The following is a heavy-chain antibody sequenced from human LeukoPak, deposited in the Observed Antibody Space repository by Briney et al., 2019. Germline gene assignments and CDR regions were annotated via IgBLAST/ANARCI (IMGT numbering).Heavy chain of an antibody. CDR3: AKDRENSGYDGVDY. Sequence: GRSLRLSCAASGFTFSSYGMHGVRRAPGKGLEWVAVISYDGSNKYYADSVKGRFTISRDNSKNKLYLQMNSMRAEDTAVSYCAKDRENSGYDGVDYWGQGTLVTVSS. CDR1: GFTFSSYG. V-gene: IGHV3-30*18. J-gene: IGHJ4*02. CDR2: ISYDGSNK. D-gene: IGHD5-12*01.